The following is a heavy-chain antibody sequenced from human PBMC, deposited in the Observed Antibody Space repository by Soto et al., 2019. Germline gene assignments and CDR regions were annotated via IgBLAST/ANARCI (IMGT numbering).Heavy chain of an antibody. J-gene: IGHJ6*03. V-gene: IGHV4-39*01. CDR3: ARSYYGSGRDGDYYYYMDV. CDR2: TYYSGST. CDR1: GGSISSSSYY. D-gene: IGHD3-10*01. Sequence: SETLSLTCTVSGGSISSSSYYWGWIRQPPGKGLEWIGSTYYSGSTYYNPSLKSRVTISVDTSKNQFSLKLSSVTAADTAVYYCARSYYGSGRDGDYYYYMDVWGKGTTVTVSS.